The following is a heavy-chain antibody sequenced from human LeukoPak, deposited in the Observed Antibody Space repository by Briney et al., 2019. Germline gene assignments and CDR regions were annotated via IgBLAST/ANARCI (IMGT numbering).Heavy chain of an antibody. D-gene: IGHD1/OR15-1a*01. J-gene: IGHJ4*02. CDR2: INTNSGNP. Sequence: GASVKVSCKASGYTFTSYARNWVRQAPGQGLQRMEWINTNSGNPTYAQGFTGRFVFSMDTSVSTAYLQISSLKAEDTAVYYCARDGRTATFGYWGQGPLLTV. V-gene: IGHV7-4-1*02. CDR1: GYTFTSYA. CDR3: ARDGRTATFGY.